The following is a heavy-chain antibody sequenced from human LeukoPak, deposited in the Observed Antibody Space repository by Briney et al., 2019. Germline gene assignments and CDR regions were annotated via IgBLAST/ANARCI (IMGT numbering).Heavy chain of an antibody. V-gene: IGHV3-30*18. Sequence: PGGSLRLSCAASGFTFSSYGMHWVRQAPGKGLEWVAVISYDGSNKYYADSVKGRFTISRDNSKNTLYLQMNSLRAEDTAVYYCAKDPGPYDSSGYRAPHFDYWGQGTLVTVSS. D-gene: IGHD3-22*01. J-gene: IGHJ4*02. CDR1: GFTFSSYG. CDR2: ISYDGSNK. CDR3: AKDPGPYDSSGYRAPHFDY.